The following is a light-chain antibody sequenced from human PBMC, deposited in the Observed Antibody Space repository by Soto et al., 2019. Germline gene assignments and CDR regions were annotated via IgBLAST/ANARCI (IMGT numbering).Light chain of an antibody. CDR2: AAS. V-gene: IGKV1-39*01. CDR3: QQSYSSTPT. Sequence: DLQITRFPTPPSASVEGRLIISFRASQSISKHLNWYQQKPGKAPKLLIFAASSLQSGVPSRFSGSRSGPDFTLTISSLKNEDFATYYCQQSYSSTPTFGQGTKVDI. J-gene: IGKJ1*01. CDR1: QSISKH.